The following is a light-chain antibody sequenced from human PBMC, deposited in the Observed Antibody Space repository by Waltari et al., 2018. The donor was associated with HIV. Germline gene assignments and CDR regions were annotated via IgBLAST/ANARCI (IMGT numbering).Light chain of an antibody. CDR1: QDIRND. CDR2: AAS. CDR3: LQHHAYPWT. Sequence: DIQMTQSPSSLSASVGDRVTITCRTSQDIRNDLGWYQQKPGRAHNRLIYAASSLQSGVPSRFSGSGSGTEFTLTISSLQPEDFASYYCLQHHAYPWTFGQGTKVEIE. J-gene: IGKJ1*01. V-gene: IGKV1-17*01.